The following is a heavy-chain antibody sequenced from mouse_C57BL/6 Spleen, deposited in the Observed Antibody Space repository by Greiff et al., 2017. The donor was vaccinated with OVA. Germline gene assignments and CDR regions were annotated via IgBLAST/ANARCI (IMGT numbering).Heavy chain of an antibody. D-gene: IGHD4-1*01. V-gene: IGHV1-64*01. CDR1: GYTFTSYW. J-gene: IGHJ4*01. Sequence: QVQLQQPGAELVKPGASVKLSCKASGYTFTSYWMHWVKQRPGQGLEWIGMIHPNSGSTNYTEKFKSKATVTVDKSSSTAYMQLSSLTSEDSAVYYCARTGRYYAMDYWGQGTSVTVSS. CDR3: ARTGRYYAMDY. CDR2: IHPNSGST.